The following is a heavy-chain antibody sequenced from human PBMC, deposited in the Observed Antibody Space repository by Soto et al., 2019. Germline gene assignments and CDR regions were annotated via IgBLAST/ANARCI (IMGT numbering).Heavy chain of an antibody. CDR3: ARWDYGVYARFDY. Sequence: QVQLVQSGTEVKKPGASVKVSCKASGYTFTSHDITWVRQATGQGLEWMGWMNPNSGNTGYAQKFQGRVTMTRNTSISTAYMELSSLRSEDTAVYYCARWDYGVYARFDYWGQGTLVTVSS. CDR1: GYTFTSHD. V-gene: IGHV1-8*01. D-gene: IGHD4-17*01. J-gene: IGHJ4*02. CDR2: MNPNSGNT.